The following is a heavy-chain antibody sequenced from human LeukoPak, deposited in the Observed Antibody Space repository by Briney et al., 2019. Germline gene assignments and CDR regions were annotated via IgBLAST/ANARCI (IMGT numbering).Heavy chain of an antibody. D-gene: IGHD3-3*01. Sequence: SETLSLTCAVYGGSFRGYYWSWIRQPPGKGLEWIGEINHSGSTNYNPSLKSRVTISVDTSKNQFSLKLSSVTAADTAVYYCARAGIHDFWSGYHSRSLFDYWGQGTLVTVSS. CDR3: ARAGIHDFWSGYHSRSLFDY. V-gene: IGHV4-34*01. J-gene: IGHJ4*02. CDR2: INHSGST. CDR1: GGSFRGYY.